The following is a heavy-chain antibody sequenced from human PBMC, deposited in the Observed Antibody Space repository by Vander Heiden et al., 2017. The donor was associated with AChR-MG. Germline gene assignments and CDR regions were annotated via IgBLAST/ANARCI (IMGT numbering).Heavy chain of an antibody. CDR2: ISGSGGST. CDR1: GFTFSSYA. V-gene: IGHV3-23*01. CDR3: AKDRSEGLWLEFGGSPIDY. J-gene: IGHJ4*02. Sequence: EVQLLESGGGLVQPGGSLRLSCAASGFTFSSYALGWVRQAPGKGLEWVSAISGSGGSTYYADSVKGRFTISRDNSKNTLYLQMNSLRAEDTAVYYCAKDRSEGLWLEFGGSPIDYWGQGTLVTVSS. D-gene: IGHD3-16*01.